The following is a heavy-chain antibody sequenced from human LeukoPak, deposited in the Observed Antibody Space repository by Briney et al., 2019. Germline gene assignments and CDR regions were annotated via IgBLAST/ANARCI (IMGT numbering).Heavy chain of an antibody. Sequence: GGSLRLSCAASGFTFSSYAMHWVRQAPGKGLEWVAVISYDGSNKYYADSVKGRFTISRDNSKNTLYLQMNSLRAEDTAVYYCARDLSGWYDFWGQGTLVTVSS. V-gene: IGHV3-30*01. CDR1: GFTFSSYA. D-gene: IGHD1-26*01. J-gene: IGHJ5*01. CDR2: ISYDGSNK. CDR3: ARDLSGWYDF.